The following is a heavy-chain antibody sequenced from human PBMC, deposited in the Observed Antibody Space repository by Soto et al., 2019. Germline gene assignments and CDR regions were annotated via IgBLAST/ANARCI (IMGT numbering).Heavy chain of an antibody. CDR2: IYYSGST. D-gene: IGHD3-10*01. CDR3: ARERDYSMVRGVMRHFDL. J-gene: IGHJ2*01. Sequence: KTSETLSLTCTVSGGSVSSGSYYWSWIRQPPGKGLEWIGYIYYSGSTNYNPSLKSRVTISVDTSKNQFSLKLSSVTAADTAVYYCARERDYSMVRGVMRHFDLWGRGTLVTVSS. CDR1: GGSVSSGSYY. V-gene: IGHV4-61*01.